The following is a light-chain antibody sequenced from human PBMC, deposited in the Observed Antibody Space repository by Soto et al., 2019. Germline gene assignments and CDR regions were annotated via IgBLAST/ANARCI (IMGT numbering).Light chain of an antibody. CDR3: QQYDNWPPWT. V-gene: IGKV3-15*01. CDR1: ENVYNN. J-gene: IGKJ1*01. CDR2: GAF. Sequence: EIVMTQSPATLSVTPGERATLSCRASENVYNNVAWYQHRPGQAPRLLIYGAFSRATGIPARFSGSGSGTQFSLTITSLQSEDFAVYYCQQYDNWPPWTFGQGTTVDFK.